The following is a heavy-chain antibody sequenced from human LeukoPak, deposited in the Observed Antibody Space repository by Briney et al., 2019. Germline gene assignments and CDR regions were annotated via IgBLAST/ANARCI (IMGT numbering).Heavy chain of an antibody. Sequence: GGSLRLSCAASGFTFSGFAMTWVRQAPGKGLEWVSTISDSGDSTYYADSVKGRFTISRDNSKDTLFVQMNSLRAEDAAVYYCAKSHSLVQRGYFDYWGQGTLVTVSS. J-gene: IGHJ4*02. CDR2: ISDSGDST. CDR3: AKSHSLVQRGYFDY. D-gene: IGHD2-2*01. CDR1: GFTFSGFA. V-gene: IGHV3-23*01.